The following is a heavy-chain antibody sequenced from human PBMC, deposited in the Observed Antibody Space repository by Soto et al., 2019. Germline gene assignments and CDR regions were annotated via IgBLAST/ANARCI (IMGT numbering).Heavy chain of an antibody. V-gene: IGHV4-31*03. CDR1: GGSISSAAYY. D-gene: IGHD5-18*01. CDR3: AREYTYGSNFFDC. Sequence: QVQLQESGPGLVKPSQTLSLTCTVSGGSISSAAYYWSWIRQHPGKGLEWIGYISHSGSTYYTPSLKSRVIISADTSKNQCSVKLTSVTAADTAVYYCAREYTYGSNFFDCWGQGALVTVSS. CDR2: ISHSGST. J-gene: IGHJ4*02.